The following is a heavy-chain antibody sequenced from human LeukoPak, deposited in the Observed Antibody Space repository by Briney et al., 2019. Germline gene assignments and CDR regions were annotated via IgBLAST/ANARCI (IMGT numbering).Heavy chain of an antibody. CDR3: AKGYSSGWYYFDY. CDR1: GFTFSSYA. J-gene: IGHJ4*02. Sequence: GGSLRLSCAASGFTFSSYAMSWVRQAPGKGLEWVSAISGSGGSTYYADSVKGRFTISRDNSKDTLYLQMNSLRAEDTAVYYCAKGYSSGWYYFDYWGQGTLVTVSS. D-gene: IGHD6-19*01. V-gene: IGHV3-23*01. CDR2: ISGSGGST.